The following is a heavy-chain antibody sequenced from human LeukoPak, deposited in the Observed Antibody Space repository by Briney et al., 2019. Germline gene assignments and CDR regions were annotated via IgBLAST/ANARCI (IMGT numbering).Heavy chain of an antibody. D-gene: IGHD3-10*01. CDR1: GGSISSGDYY. J-gene: IGHJ5*02. Sequence: PSQTLSLTCTVSGGSISSGDYYWSWIRQPPGEGLEWIGYIYYSGSTYYNPSLKSRVTISVDTSKNQFSLKLSSVTAADTAVYYCASLGRMVRGVTSWGQGTLVTVSS. V-gene: IGHV4-30-4*01. CDR2: IYYSGST. CDR3: ASLGRMVRGVTS.